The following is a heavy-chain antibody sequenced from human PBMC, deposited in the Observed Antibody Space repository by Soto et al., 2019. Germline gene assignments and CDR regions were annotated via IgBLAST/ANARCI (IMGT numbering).Heavy chain of an antibody. CDR1: GDSISSGHYY. CDR2: ISYSGST. Sequence: SETLSLTCTVSGDSISSGHYYWSWIRQPPGKGLEWIGYISYSGSTLYNPSLTSRVSISIDTSKNQFSLNLSSVTAADTAVYYCVRDSYYDGMDVWGQGTTVTVSS. CDR3: VRDSYYDGMDV. V-gene: IGHV4-30-4*01. J-gene: IGHJ6*02.